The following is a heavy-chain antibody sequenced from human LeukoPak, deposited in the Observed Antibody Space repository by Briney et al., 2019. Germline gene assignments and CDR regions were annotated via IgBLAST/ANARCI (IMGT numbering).Heavy chain of an antibody. Sequence: GGSLRLSCAASGFTFTNYAMSWVRQAPGKGLEWVSAIGVSGTPYYADSVKGRFTISRDNSKNTLYLQMNSLRAEDTAVYYCARLSANSSAYFFDYWGQGTLVTVSS. V-gene: IGHV3-23*01. CDR1: GFTFTNYA. D-gene: IGHD3-22*01. CDR2: IGVSGTP. J-gene: IGHJ4*02. CDR3: ARLSANSSAYFFDY.